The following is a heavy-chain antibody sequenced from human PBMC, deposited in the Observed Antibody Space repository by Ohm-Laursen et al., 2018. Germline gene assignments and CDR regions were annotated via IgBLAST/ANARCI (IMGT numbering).Heavy chain of an antibody. CDR2: INQDGSEK. V-gene: IGHV3-7*01. CDR1: GFTFSTYW. Sequence: SLRLSCAASGFTFSTYWLNWLRQAPGKGLASVARINQDGSEKYFVDSVRGRFTISRDNAKNSLYLQMNSLRAEDTAVYYCVRDRRGGSIELRAGGQGAPVTVSS. CDR3: VRDRRGGSIELRA. J-gene: IGHJ4*02. D-gene: IGHD6-6*01.